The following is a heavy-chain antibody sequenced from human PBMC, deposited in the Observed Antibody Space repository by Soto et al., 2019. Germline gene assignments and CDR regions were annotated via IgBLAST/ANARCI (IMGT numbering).Heavy chain of an antibody. V-gene: IGHV3-30*18. J-gene: IGHJ4*02. CDR2: ISYDGSNK. D-gene: IGHD3-3*01. CDR1: GFTFSSYG. CDR3: AKPPTISVPYYFDY. Sequence: HPGGSLRLSCAASGFTFSSYGMHWVRQAPGKGLEWVAVISYDGSNKYYADSVKGRFTISRDNSKSTLYLQMNSLRAEDTAVYYCAKPPTISVPYYFDYWGQGTLVTVSS.